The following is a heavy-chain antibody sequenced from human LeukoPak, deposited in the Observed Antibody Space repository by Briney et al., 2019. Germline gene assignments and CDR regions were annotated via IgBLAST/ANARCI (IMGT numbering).Heavy chain of an antibody. V-gene: IGHV1-2*02. D-gene: IGHD1-26*01. CDR3: ARVGIVGATMPY. Sequence: ASVKVSCKASGYTFTCYYMHWVRQAPGQGLEWMGWINPNSGGTNYAQKFQGRVTMTRDTSISTAYMELSRLRSDDTAVYYCARVGIVGATMPYWGQGTLVTVSS. CDR1: GYTFTCYY. J-gene: IGHJ4*02. CDR2: INPNSGGT.